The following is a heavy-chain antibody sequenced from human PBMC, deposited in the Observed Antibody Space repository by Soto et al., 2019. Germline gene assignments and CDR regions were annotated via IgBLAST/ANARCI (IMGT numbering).Heavy chain of an antibody. CDR1: GYTFTSYA. V-gene: IGHV7-4-1*01. CDR3: AWAYDFWRGYYTAPPSYSVMIV. J-gene: IGHJ6*02. CDR2: INTNTGNP. D-gene: IGHD3-3*01. Sequence: ASVKVSCKASGYTFTSYAMNWVRQAPGQGLEWMGWINTNTGNPTYAQGFTGRFVFSLDTPVNTAYLQICSLKAEDTAVYYCAWAYDFWRGYYTAPPSYSVMIVGGQGTTVTFPS.